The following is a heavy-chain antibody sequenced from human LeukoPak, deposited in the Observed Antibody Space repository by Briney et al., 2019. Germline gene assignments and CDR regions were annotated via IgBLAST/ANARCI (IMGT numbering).Heavy chain of an antibody. CDR1: GGTFSSYA. CDR3: ARDRYYYGPGSYYPD. Sequence: SVKVSCKASGGTFSSYAISWVRQAPGQGLEWMGRIIPILGIANYAQKFQGRVTITADKSTSTAYMELSSLRSEDTAVYYCARDRYYYGPGSYYPDWGQGTLVTVSS. J-gene: IGHJ4*02. CDR2: IIPILGIA. D-gene: IGHD3-10*01. V-gene: IGHV1-69*04.